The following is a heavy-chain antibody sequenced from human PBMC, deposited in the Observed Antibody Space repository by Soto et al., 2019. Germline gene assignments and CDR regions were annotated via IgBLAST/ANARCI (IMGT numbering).Heavy chain of an antibody. J-gene: IGHJ4*02. CDR2: ISVSGDTT. Sequence: GGSLRLSCAASGLTFVSYAMSWVRQAPGKGLEWVSAISVSGDTTYYADSVKGRFTISRDNSKNTMYLQMNSLRVEDTAVYYCAKDYRCPYISTGEDGYFDYWGQGTLVTLSS. CDR1: GLTFVSYA. V-gene: IGHV3-23*01. CDR3: AKDYRCPYISTGEDGYFDY. D-gene: IGHD3-16*01.